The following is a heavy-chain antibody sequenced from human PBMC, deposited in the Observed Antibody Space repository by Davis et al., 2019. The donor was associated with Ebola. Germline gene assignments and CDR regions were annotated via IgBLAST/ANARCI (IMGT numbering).Heavy chain of an antibody. V-gene: IGHV1-69*04. CDR3: ARDLSV. CDR1: GYTFTSYG. J-gene: IGHJ6*02. CDR2: IIPILGIA. Sequence: SVNVSCKASGYTFTSYGITWVRQAPGQGLEWLGRIIPILGIANYAQKFQGRVTMTRDTSTSTVYMELSSLRSEDTAVYYCARDLSVWGQGTTVTVSS.